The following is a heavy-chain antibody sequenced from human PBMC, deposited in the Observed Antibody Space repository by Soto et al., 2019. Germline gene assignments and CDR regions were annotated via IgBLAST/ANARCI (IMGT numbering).Heavy chain of an antibody. Sequence: SETLSLTCTVSGGSISSYYWSWIRQPPGKGLEWIGYIYYSGSTNYNPSLKSRVTISVDTSKNQFSLKLSSVTAADTAVYYCAREGTYYDILTGYQPDYYFDYWGQGTLVTVSS. CDR3: AREGTYYDILTGYQPDYYFDY. CDR1: GGSISSYY. J-gene: IGHJ4*02. D-gene: IGHD3-9*01. V-gene: IGHV4-59*01. CDR2: IYYSGST.